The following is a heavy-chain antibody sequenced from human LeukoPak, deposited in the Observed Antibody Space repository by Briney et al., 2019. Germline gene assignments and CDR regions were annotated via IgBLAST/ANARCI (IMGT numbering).Heavy chain of an antibody. CDR3: VRSTGGAVPFDY. D-gene: IGHD1-14*01. J-gene: IGHJ4*02. V-gene: IGHV3-30*07. Sequence: SVKGRFTISRDNSKNTLYLQMNSLRAEDTAVYYCVRSTGGAVPFDYWGQGTLVTVSS.